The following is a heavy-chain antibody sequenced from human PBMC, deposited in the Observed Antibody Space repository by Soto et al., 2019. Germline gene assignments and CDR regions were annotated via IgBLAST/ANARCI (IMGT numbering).Heavy chain of an antibody. Sequence: GGSLRLSCAASGFTFSSYWMSWVRQAPGKGLEWVANIKQDGSEKYYVDSVKGRFTISRDNAKNSLYLQMNSLRAEDTAVYYCARGGVPRYYYGMDVWGQGTTVTVSS. D-gene: IGHD2-2*01. J-gene: IGHJ6*02. CDR2: IKQDGSEK. CDR3: ARGGVPRYYYGMDV. CDR1: GFTFSSYW. V-gene: IGHV3-7*01.